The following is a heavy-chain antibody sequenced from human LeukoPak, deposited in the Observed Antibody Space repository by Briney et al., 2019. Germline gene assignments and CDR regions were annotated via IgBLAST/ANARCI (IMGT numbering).Heavy chain of an antibody. CDR1: GGSFSGYY. CDR2: INHSGST. D-gene: IGHD3-10*02. J-gene: IGHJ4*02. CDR3: ARGVFGTV. Sequence: SETLSLTCAVYGGSFSGYYWSWIRQPPGKGLEWIGEINHSGSTNHNPSLKSRVTISVVTSKNQFSLKLSSVTAADTAVYYCARGVFGTVWGQGTLVTVSS. V-gene: IGHV4-34*01.